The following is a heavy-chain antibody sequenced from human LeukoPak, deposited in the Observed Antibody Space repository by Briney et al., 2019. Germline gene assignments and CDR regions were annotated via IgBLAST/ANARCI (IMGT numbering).Heavy chain of an antibody. CDR2: IYYSGST. Sequence: PSETLSLTCTVSGGSISSYYWGWIRQPPGKGLEWIGYIYYSGSTNYKPSLKSRATISVDTSKNQFSLKLSSVTAADTAVYYCARVEEGYGSGRRENYYYYYMDVWGKGTTVTISS. CDR1: GGSISSYY. D-gene: IGHD3-10*01. J-gene: IGHJ6*03. V-gene: IGHV4-59*01. CDR3: ARVEEGYGSGRRENYYYYYMDV.